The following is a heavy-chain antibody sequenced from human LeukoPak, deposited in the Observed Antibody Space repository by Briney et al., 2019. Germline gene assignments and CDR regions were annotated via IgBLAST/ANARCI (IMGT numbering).Heavy chain of an antibody. V-gene: IGHV1-18*01. J-gene: IGHJ4*02. CDR1: GYTFISYG. CDR3: ARDQGLTGYFDY. CDR2: ISVYNGNT. D-gene: IGHD3-9*01. Sequence: ASVKVSCKASGYTFISYGISWVRQAPGQGLEWMGWISVYNGNTNYAQKLQGRVTMTTDTSTSTAYMELRSLRSDDTAVYYCARDQGLTGYFDYWGQGTLVTVSS.